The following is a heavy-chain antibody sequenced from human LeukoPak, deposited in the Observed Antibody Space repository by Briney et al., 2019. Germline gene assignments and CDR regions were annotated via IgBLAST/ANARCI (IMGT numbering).Heavy chain of an antibody. J-gene: IGHJ3*02. V-gene: IGHV1-2*02. Sequence: GASVKVSCKASGYTFTGYYMHWVRQAPGQGLEWMGWINPNSGGTNYAQKLQGRVTMTTDTSTSTAYMELRSLRSDDTAVYYCARVCTYCGPRFRAFDIWGQGTMVTVSS. CDR1: GYTFTGYY. CDR2: INPNSGGT. D-gene: IGHD2-21*01. CDR3: ARVCTYCGPRFRAFDI.